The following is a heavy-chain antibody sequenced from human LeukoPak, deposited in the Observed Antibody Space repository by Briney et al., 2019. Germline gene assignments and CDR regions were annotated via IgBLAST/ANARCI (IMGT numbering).Heavy chain of an antibody. Sequence: GGSLRLSCAASGFTFSSYGMHWVRQAPGKGLEWVAVISYDGSNKYYADSVKGRFTISRVNSKNTLYLQMNSLRAEDTAVYYCAKPYYGDFDYWGQGTLVTVSS. V-gene: IGHV3-30*18. CDR1: GFTFSSYG. J-gene: IGHJ4*02. CDR3: AKPYYGDFDY. CDR2: ISYDGSNK. D-gene: IGHD4-17*01.